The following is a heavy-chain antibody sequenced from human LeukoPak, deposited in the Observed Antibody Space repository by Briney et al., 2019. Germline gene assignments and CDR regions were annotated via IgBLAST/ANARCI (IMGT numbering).Heavy chain of an antibody. CDR2: IWYDGSSQ. CDR3: ARDLTDYGDLLDY. J-gene: IGHJ4*02. V-gene: IGHV3-33*01. CDR1: GFTFNNYD. Sequence: GGSLRLSCAASGFTFNNYDMHWVRQAPGKGLEWVAVIWYDGSSQYYADSVKARFTISRDNSKNTLYLQMNSLRAEDTAVYYCARDLTDYGDLLDYWGQGTLVTVSS. D-gene: IGHD4-17*01.